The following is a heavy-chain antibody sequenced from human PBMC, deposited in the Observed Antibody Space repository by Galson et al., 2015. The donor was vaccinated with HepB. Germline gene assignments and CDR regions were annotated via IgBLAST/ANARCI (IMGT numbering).Heavy chain of an antibody. CDR1: GLSLSNYN. Sequence: SLRLSCAASGLSLSNYNMNWVRQAPGKGLEWVSSISSSSSYIYYADSVKGRFTISRDNSKDTLYLQMNSLRAEDTATYYCAKDQVFCGTISCFTGDFWGQGTLVTVSS. CDR3: AKDQVFCGTISCFTGDF. D-gene: IGHD2-2*02. J-gene: IGHJ4*02. CDR2: ISSSSSYI. V-gene: IGHV3-21*01.